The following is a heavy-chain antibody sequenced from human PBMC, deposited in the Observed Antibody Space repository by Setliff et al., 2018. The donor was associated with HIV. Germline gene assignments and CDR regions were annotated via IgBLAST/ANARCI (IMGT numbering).Heavy chain of an antibody. J-gene: IGHJ6*02. Sequence: SETLSLTCTVSGGSISSYNWSWIRQPPGKGLEWIGYIYYSGSTHYNPSLKSRVTISVDKSKNQFSLKRSSVTAADTAVYYCARDSSYYYDSSGYSAVDYYYGMDVWGQGTTVTVSS. CDR2: IYYSGST. D-gene: IGHD3-22*01. CDR1: GGSISSYN. CDR3: ARDSSYYYDSSGYSAVDYYYGMDV. V-gene: IGHV4-59*01.